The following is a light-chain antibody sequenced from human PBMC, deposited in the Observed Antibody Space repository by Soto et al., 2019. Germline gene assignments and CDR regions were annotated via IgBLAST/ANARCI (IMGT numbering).Light chain of an antibody. Sequence: DIQLTQSPSSLSASVGDRVTITCRGSQGVSKYLNWYHQKPGRAPMLLIYSTSNLQHGVPSRFSGNGSGPNFTLTIASLQPEDLGTYYCQQSDISPWTFGQGTRV. J-gene: IGKJ1*01. CDR3: QQSDISPWT. CDR1: QGVSKY. V-gene: IGKV1-39*01. CDR2: STS.